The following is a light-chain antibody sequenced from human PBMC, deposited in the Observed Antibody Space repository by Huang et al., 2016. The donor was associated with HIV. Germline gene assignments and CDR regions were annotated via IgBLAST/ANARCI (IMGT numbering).Light chain of an antibody. V-gene: IGKV1-5*03. CDR3: QQYDTYSPLT. Sequence: DIQMTQSPSTLSASVGDRVTITCRASQSITDSLAWYQQKPGAVPKVLIYQASTLQSGGPSRFSGSGFGTEFTLTISGLQPDDFATYYCQQYDTYSPLTFGGGTKVENK. CDR2: QAS. CDR1: QSITDS. J-gene: IGKJ4*01.